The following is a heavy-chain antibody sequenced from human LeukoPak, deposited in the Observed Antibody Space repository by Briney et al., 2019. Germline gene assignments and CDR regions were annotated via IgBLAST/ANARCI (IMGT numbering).Heavy chain of an antibody. CDR2: IYYSGST. V-gene: IGHV4-59*08. CDR1: GGSISSYY. CDR3: ARGRPHYGSGSYYTPNDYYGMDV. J-gene: IGHJ6*02. D-gene: IGHD3-10*01. Sequence: SETLSLTCTVSGGSISSYYWSWIRQPPGTGLEWIGYIYYSGSTNYNPSLKSRVTISVDTSKNQFSLKLSSVTAADTAVYYCARGRPHYGSGSYYTPNDYYGMDVWGQGTTVTVSS.